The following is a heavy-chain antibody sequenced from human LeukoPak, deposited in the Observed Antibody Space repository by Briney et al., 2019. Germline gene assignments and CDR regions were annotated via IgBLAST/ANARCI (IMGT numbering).Heavy chain of an antibody. Sequence: TASETLSLTCAVYGGSFSGYYWSWIRQPPGKGLEWIGEINHSGSTNYDPSLKSRVTISVDTSKNQFSLKLSSVTAADTAVYYCARGRNDSYYFDYWGQGTLVTVSS. CDR2: INHSGST. D-gene: IGHD2-21*01. CDR3: ARGRNDSYYFDY. CDR1: GGSFSGYY. V-gene: IGHV4-34*01. J-gene: IGHJ4*02.